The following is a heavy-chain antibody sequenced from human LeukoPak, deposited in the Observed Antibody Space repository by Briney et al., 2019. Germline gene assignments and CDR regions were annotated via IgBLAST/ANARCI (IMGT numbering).Heavy chain of an antibody. V-gene: IGHV3-23*01. CDR1: GFTFSSYA. CDR3: ATSFGPVIAAAGTGAD. J-gene: IGHJ4*02. CDR2: ISGSGSST. D-gene: IGHD6-13*01. Sequence: GGSLRLSCAASGFTFSSYAMNWVRQAPGKGLEWVSVISGSGSSTYYADSVKGRFTISRDNSKNTLYLQMNSLRAEDTAVYYCATSFGPVIAAAGTGADWGQGTLVTVSS.